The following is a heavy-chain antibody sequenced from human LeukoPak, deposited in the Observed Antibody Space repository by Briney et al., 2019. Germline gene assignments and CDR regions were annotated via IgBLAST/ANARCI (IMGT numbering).Heavy chain of an antibody. Sequence: GGSLRLSCAASGFTFTSYGMHWVRQAPGKGLEWVAMIWYDGSHKKYADSVEGRFSISRDNAKNSLYLQMNSLRAEDTAVYYCARSFSAGFDPWGQGTLVTVSS. CDR3: ARSFSAGFDP. V-gene: IGHV3-33*08. D-gene: IGHD1-26*01. J-gene: IGHJ5*02. CDR2: IWYDGSHK. CDR1: GFTFTSYG.